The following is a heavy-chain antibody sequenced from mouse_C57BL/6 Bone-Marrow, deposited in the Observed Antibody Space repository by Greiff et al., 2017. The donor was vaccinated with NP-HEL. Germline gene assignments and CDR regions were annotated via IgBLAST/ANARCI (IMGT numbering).Heavy chain of an antibody. CDR2: ISSGSSTI. Sequence: EVMLVESGGGLVKPGGSLKLSCAASGFTFSDYGMHWVRQAPEKGLEWVAYISSGSSTIYYADTVKGRFTISRDNAKNTLFLQMTSLRSEDTAMYYCARRLRSYYAMDYWGQGTSVTVSS. CDR3: ARRLRSYYAMDY. CDR1: GFTFSDYG. V-gene: IGHV5-17*01. D-gene: IGHD1-1*01. J-gene: IGHJ4*01.